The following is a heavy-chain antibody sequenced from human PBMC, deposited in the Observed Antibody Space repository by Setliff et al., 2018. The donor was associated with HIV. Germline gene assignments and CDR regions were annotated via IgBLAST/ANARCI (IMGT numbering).Heavy chain of an antibody. V-gene: IGHV4-31*03. CDR1: GGSISGGGYY. CDR3: ARHGAYEAYYDYMDV. D-gene: IGHD5-12*01. CDR2: IYYIGNT. J-gene: IGHJ6*03. Sequence: SETLSLTCTVSGGSISGGGYYWSWIRQHPGKGLDWIGNIYYIGNTDYNPSLKSRVTISVDTSKNQFSLKLSSVTAADTAVYYCARHGAYEAYYDYMDVWGKGTTVTVSS.